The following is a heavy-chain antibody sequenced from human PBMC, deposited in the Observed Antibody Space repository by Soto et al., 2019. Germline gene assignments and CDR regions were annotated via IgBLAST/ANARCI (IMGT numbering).Heavy chain of an antibody. Sequence: GGALRLSCAASGFSLSSFSMNWVRQAPGKGLEWVSYISSSSTTIYYADSVKGRFTISRDNAKNSLYLQMDSLRDEDTALYYCTRGRYYYDSSYYYPFDYWGQGTLVTVSS. J-gene: IGHJ4*02. CDR1: GFSLSSFS. CDR2: ISSSSTTI. D-gene: IGHD3-22*01. CDR3: TRGRYYYDSSYYYPFDY. V-gene: IGHV3-48*02.